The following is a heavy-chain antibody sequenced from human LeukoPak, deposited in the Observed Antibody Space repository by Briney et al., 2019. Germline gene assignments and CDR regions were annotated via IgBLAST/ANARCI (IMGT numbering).Heavy chain of an antibody. J-gene: IGHJ3*02. CDR1: GYTFTSYG. V-gene: IGHV1-69*04. CDR3: ASRARRSMTTVTDDAFDI. CDR2: IIPILGIA. Sequence: ASVKVSCKASGYTFTSYGISWVRQAPGQGLEWMGRIIPILGIANYAQKFQGRVTITADKSTSTAYMELSSLRSEDTAVYYCASRARRSMTTVTDDAFDIWGQGTMVTVSS. D-gene: IGHD4-17*01.